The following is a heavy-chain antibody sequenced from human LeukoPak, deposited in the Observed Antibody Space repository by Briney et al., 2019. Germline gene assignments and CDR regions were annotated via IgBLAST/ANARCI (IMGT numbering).Heavy chain of an antibody. CDR2: IYYSGNT. V-gene: IGHV4-39*07. D-gene: IGHD1-26*01. CDR1: GGSISSSNHY. J-gene: IGHJ3*02. CDR3: ARFLRGATNALEI. Sequence: PSETLSLTCTVSGGSISSSNHYWGWIRQPPGKGLEWIGSIYYSGNTYYNPSLNSRVTISVDTSKNQFSLKVTSVTAADTAVYYCARFLRGATNALEIWGQGTMVTVSS.